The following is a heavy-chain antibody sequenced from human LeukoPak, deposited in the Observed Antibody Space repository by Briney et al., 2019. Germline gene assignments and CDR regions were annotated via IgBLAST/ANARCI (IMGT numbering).Heavy chain of an antibody. V-gene: IGHV4-59*01. CDR1: GGSISSYY. D-gene: IGHD3-16*01. CDR2: IYYSGST. Sequence: PSETLSLTCTVSGGSISSYYWSWIRQPPGKGLEWIGYIYYSGSTNYNPSLKSRVTISVDTSKNQFSLKLSSVTAADTALYHCARDRNYAGGDAFDIWGQGTMVTVSS. J-gene: IGHJ3*02. CDR3: ARDRNYAGGDAFDI.